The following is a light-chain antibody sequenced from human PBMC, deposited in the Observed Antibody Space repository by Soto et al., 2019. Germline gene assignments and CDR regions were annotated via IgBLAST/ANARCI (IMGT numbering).Light chain of an antibody. CDR1: SSDVGGYNY. V-gene: IGLV2-8*01. Sequence: QSALTQPPSASGSLGQSVTISCTGTSSDVGGYNYVSWHQQHPGKAPKVMIYEVTKRPPGVPDRFSGSKSGNTASLTVSGLQVGDEVDFYCTSFTGGGNPVLLGGGTKPPVL. CDR3: TSFTGGGNPVL. CDR2: EVT. J-gene: IGLJ2*01.